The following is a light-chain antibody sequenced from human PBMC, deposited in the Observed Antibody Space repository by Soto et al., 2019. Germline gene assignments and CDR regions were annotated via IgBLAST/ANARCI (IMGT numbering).Light chain of an antibody. Sequence: EIVLTQTPGTLSLSPGERATLSCRTSQSVSANYLAWYQQKLGQAPRLLLYAASSRAAGIPARFSGSGSGTYFTHTSSRLEPEDFAVYYCQYFGNSLLTFGPGTKVDIK. J-gene: IGKJ3*01. CDR3: QYFGNSLLT. CDR1: QSVSANY. CDR2: AAS. V-gene: IGKV3-20*01.